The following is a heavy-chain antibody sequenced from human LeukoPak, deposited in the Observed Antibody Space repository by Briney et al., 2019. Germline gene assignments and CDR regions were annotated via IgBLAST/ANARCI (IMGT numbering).Heavy chain of an antibody. J-gene: IGHJ4*02. D-gene: IGHD3-3*01. CDR2: INWNGKYT. V-gene: IGHV3-20*04. Sequence: PGGSLRLSCVASGFTFDDAGLSWVRQVPGKGLEWVANINWNGKYTGYLDSVKGRFTISRDNAKNSLYLEMKSLGPEDTALYYCARQKGGFYLFDNWGRGTLVTVSS. CDR3: ARQKGGFYLFDN. CDR1: GFTFDDAG.